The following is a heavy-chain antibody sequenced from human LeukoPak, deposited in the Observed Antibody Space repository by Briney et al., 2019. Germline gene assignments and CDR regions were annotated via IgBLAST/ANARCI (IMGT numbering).Heavy chain of an antibody. CDR3: ARVRHYDSSDDY. D-gene: IGHD3-22*01. CDR1: GGAFSSYA. CDR2: IIPIFGSG. Sequence: SVKVSCKASGGAFSSYAISWVRQAPGQGLEWMGGIIPIFGSGNYAQKFQGRVTMTRNTSISTAYMELSSLRSEDTAVYYCARVRHYDSSDDYWGQGTLVTVSS. J-gene: IGHJ4*02. V-gene: IGHV1-69*05.